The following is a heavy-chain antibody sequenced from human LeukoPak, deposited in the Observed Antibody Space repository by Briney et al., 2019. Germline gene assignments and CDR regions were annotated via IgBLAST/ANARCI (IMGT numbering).Heavy chain of an antibody. D-gene: IGHD6-13*01. J-gene: IGHJ4*02. CDR2: ISDSSKYT. V-gene: IGHV3-21*01. CDR3: ARVLEAAAFDY. Sequence: SGGSLRLSCAASGFTFSSYSMNWVRQAPGKGLEWVSSISDSSKYTYYADSLKGRFTIPRDNAKNSLFLQMHSLRAEDTAVYYCARVLEAAAFDYWGQGTLVTVSS. CDR1: GFTFSSYS.